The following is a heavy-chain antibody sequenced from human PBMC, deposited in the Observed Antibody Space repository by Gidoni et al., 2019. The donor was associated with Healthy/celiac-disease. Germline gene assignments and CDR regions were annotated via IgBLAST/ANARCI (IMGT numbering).Heavy chain of an antibody. CDR2: INPNSGGT. CDR1: GYTFTGSY. Sequence: QVQLVQSGAEVKKPGASVKVSCKASGYTFTGSYLHWVRQAPGQGLEWMGWINPNSGGTNYAQKFQGWVTMTRDTSISTAYMELSRLRSDDTAVYYCARGGPLFDWLLLFDYWGQGTLVTVSS. CDR3: ARGGPLFDWLLLFDY. J-gene: IGHJ4*02. D-gene: IGHD3-9*01. V-gene: IGHV1-2*04.